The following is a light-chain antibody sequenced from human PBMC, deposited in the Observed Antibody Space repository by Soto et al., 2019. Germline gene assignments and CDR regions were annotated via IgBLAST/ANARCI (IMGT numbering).Light chain of an antibody. CDR1: QSVGSY. CDR2: DAS. J-gene: IGKJ2*01. V-gene: IGKV3-11*01. Sequence: EVVLTQSPATLCLSPGERATLSCRASQSVGSYLAWYQQKLGQAPRLLIYDASNRATGIPGRFSGSGSGTDFTLTISSLEPEDFAVYYCQQRGTFGQGTKVEIK. CDR3: QQRGT.